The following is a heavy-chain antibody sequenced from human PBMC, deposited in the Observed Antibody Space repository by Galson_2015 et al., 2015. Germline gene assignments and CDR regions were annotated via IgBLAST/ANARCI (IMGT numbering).Heavy chain of an antibody. V-gene: IGHV3-30*18. CDR1: GFTFSSYG. Sequence: SLRLSCAASGFTFSSYGMHWVRQAPGKGLEWVAVISYDGSNKYYADSVKGRFTISRDNSKNTLYLQMNSLRAEDTAVYYCAKEAPLRRGSGSYDYWGQGTLVTVSS. D-gene: IGHD3-10*01. CDR2: ISYDGSNK. CDR3: AKEAPLRRGSGSYDY. J-gene: IGHJ4*02.